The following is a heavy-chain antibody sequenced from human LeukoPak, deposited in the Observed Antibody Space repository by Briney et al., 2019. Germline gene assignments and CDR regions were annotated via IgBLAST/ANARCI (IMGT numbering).Heavy chain of an antibody. D-gene: IGHD1-7*01. CDR3: ARDGLWRSITGTSWFDP. V-gene: IGHV3-21*01. CDR2: ISSSGSTI. J-gene: IGHJ5*02. Sequence: KAGGSLRLSCAASGFTFSSYSMNWVRQAPGKGLEWVSSISSSGSTIYYADSVKGRFTISRDNAKNSLYLQMNSLRAEDTAVYYCARDGLWRSITGTSWFDPWGQGTLVTVSS. CDR1: GFTFSSYS.